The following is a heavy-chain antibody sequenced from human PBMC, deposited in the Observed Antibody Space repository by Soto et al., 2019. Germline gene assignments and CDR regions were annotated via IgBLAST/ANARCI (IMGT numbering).Heavy chain of an antibody. CDR3: ARDGPRSRTRYFLY. D-gene: IGHD2-2*01. CDR2: VSFDGSLK. Sequence: LRLSCVASGIMFRNSAMHRVRQAPGKGLEWVAVVSFDGSLKYYADSVEGRFTISRDSSKNTLYLQMNSLRPEDTAVYYCARDGPRSRTRYFLYCGQG. V-gene: IGHV3-30*04. CDR1: GIMFRNSA. J-gene: IGHJ4*02.